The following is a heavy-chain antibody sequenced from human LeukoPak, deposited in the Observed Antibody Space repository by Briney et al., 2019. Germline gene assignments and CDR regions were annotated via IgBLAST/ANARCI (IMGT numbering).Heavy chain of an antibody. CDR2: IYPRDGST. CDR1: GYTFTSNY. Sequence: ASVKVSCKASGYTFTSNYIHWVRQAPGQGLEWKGMIYPRDGSTSYAQKFQGRVTVTRDTSTSTVHMELRSLRSDDTAVYYCARAHPYPRRYFDYWGQGTLVTVSS. V-gene: IGHV1-46*01. CDR3: ARAHPYPRRYFDY. J-gene: IGHJ4*02. D-gene: IGHD2-2*01.